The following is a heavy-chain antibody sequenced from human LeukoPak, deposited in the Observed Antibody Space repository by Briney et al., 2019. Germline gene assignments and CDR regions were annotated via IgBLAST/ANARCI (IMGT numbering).Heavy chain of an antibody. V-gene: IGHV3-23*01. J-gene: IGHJ4*02. CDR3: AKPRTTGLGWAQFDY. CDR2: FDGNGPNT. CDR1: GFIFSSYS. Sequence: GGSLRLSCVASGFIFSSYSMNWVRQAPGKGLEWVSGFDGNGPNTYYADSVKGRWTISRDNSRNTLYLEMNSLRPEDTAIYYCAKPRTTGLGWAQFDYWGQGSLVTVSS. D-gene: IGHD2-8*02.